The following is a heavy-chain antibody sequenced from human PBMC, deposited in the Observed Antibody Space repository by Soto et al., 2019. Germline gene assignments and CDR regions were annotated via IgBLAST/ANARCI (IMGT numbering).Heavy chain of an antibody. Sequence: SETLSLTCTVSDGSISSGGYYWSWIRQHPGKGLEWIGCIHYSGSTYYNPSLKGRVTISVDTSKNQFSLKLCSVTAADSAVYYCARDPSPYYYYGMDVWGQGTTVTVSS. V-gene: IGHV4-31*03. CDR2: IHYSGST. J-gene: IGHJ6*02. CDR1: DGSISSGGYY. CDR3: ARDPSPYYYYGMDV.